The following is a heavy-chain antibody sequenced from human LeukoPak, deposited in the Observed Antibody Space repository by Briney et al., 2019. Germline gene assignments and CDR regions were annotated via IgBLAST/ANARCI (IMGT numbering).Heavy chain of an antibody. CDR1: GFTSSDYY. D-gene: IGHD1-26*01. Sequence: PGRSQRLSCAASGFTSSDYYMSWIRQAAGKGLGCVSCISSSGSTIYYADSVKGRFTISRHNAKNSMYLQMNSLRDEDTAVYYCARMWDDSGLDIWGQGTMITVSS. CDR3: ARMWDDSGLDI. V-gene: IGHV3-11*01. CDR2: ISSSGSTI. J-gene: IGHJ3*02.